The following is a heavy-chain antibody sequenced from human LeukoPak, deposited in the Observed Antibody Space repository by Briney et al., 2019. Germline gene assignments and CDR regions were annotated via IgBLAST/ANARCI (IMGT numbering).Heavy chain of an antibody. CDR2: INSDASRT. V-gene: IGHV3-74*01. CDR1: GFTFSRHW. Sequence: GGSLRLSCAASGFTFSRHWMHWVRQAPGKGLVWVSRINSDASRTNYADSVKGRFTISRDNAKNTLYLHMNSLRAEDTAVYYCTANWFDPWGQGTLVTVSS. J-gene: IGHJ5*02. CDR3: TANWFDP.